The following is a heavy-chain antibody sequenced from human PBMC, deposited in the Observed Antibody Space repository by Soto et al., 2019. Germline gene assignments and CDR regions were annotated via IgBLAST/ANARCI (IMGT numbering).Heavy chain of an antibody. CDR1: GGSISSSSYY. CDR2: IYYSGST. D-gene: IGHD3-3*01. V-gene: IGHV4-39*01. CDR3: ARRLETIYDFFDY. J-gene: IGHJ4*02. Sequence: SETLSLTCTVSGGSISSSSYYWGWIRQPPGKGLEWIGSIYYSGSTYYNPSLKSRVTISVDTSKNQFSLKLSSVTAADTAVYYCARRLETIYDFFDYWGQGTLVTVSS.